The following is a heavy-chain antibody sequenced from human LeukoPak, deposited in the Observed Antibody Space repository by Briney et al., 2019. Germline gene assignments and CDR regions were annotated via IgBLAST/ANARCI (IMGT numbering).Heavy chain of an antibody. Sequence: ASETLSLTCAVYGGSFSGYYWSWIRQPPGNGLEWIGEINHSGRTNYNPSLKSRVTISVETSKKQFSLKLSSVAAADTAVYYCATQNYYGSGSSVEYWGQGTLVTVSS. CDR1: GGSFSGYY. V-gene: IGHV4-34*01. CDR3: ATQNYYGSGSSVEY. J-gene: IGHJ4*02. D-gene: IGHD3-10*01. CDR2: INHSGRT.